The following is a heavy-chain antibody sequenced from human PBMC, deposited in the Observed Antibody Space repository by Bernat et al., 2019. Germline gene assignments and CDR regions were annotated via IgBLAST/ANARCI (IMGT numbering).Heavy chain of an antibody. CDR3: AKGVNGYYHTYWYFDL. J-gene: IGHJ2*01. CDR1: GFTLSRNS. V-gene: IGHV3-23*04. Sequence: EVHLVESGGDLVQRGGSLRLSCAASGFTLSRNSMSWVRQAPGKGLEWVAGITVGSGESGYADSVKGRFTISRDTSKNTLYLQMNSLRAEDTAVYYCAKGVNGYYHTYWYFDLWGRGTLVTVSS. D-gene: IGHD3-3*01. CDR2: ITVGSGES.